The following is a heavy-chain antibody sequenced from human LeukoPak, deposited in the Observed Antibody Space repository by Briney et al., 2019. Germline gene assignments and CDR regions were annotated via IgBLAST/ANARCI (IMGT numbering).Heavy chain of an antibody. D-gene: IGHD2-15*01. CDR3: AAQPCSGGSCYSSFDY. J-gene: IGHJ4*02. V-gene: IGHV3-30-3*01. Sequence: GGSLRLSCAASGFTFSSYAMHWVRQAPGKGLEWVAVISYDGSNKYYADSVKGRFTISRDNSKNTLYLQMNSLRAEDTAVYYCAAQPCSGGSCYSSFDYWGQGTLVTVSS. CDR1: GFTFSSYA. CDR2: ISYDGSNK.